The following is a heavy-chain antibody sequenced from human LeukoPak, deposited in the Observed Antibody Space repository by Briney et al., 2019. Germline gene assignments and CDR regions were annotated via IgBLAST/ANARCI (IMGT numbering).Heavy chain of an antibody. CDR3: ARARIAVSYFDY. CDR1: GDSISSYY. D-gene: IGHD6-6*01. Sequence: SETLSLTCTVSGDSISSYYWSWIRQPPGKGLEWIGYVYYTGSTNHNPSLRSRVTISVDTSNNQFSLKMRSVTAADTAVYYCARARIAVSYFDYWGQGALVTVSS. J-gene: IGHJ4*02. CDR2: VYYTGST. V-gene: IGHV4-59*01.